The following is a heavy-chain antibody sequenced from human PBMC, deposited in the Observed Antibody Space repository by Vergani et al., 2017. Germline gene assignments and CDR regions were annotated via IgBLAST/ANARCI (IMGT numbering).Heavy chain of an antibody. CDR3: ARVKDYDDSSGYYDFDY. CDR1: GYTFTSYG. Sequence: QVQLGQSGAEVKKPGASVKVSCKASGYTFTSYGISWLRQPPGQGLEGMGWISAYNGNTNYAQKFQGRVTMTTDTTTSTAYMELRSLRSDDTAVDYCARVKDYDDSSGYYDFDYWGQGTLVTVSS. V-gene: IGHV1-18*01. CDR2: ISAYNGNT. J-gene: IGHJ4*02. D-gene: IGHD3-22*01.